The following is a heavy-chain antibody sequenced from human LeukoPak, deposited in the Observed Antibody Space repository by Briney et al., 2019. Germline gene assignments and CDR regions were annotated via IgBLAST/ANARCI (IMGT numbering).Heavy chain of an antibody. Sequence: GESLKISCKGSGYSFSSYWIGWVRQMPGKGLEWMGIIYPADSDTRYSPSFQGQVTISADKSISTAYLQWSSLKASDTAMYYCARPAGYCSGGSCYPGYWGQGTLATVSS. CDR1: GYSFSSYW. CDR2: IYPADSDT. V-gene: IGHV5-51*01. CDR3: ARPAGYCSGGSCYPGY. D-gene: IGHD2-15*01. J-gene: IGHJ4*02.